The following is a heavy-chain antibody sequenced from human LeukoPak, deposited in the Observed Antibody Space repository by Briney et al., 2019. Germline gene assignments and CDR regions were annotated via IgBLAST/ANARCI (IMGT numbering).Heavy chain of an antibody. CDR2: IYYSGST. J-gene: IGHJ4*02. Sequence: SETLSLTCTVSGGSISSSSYYWGWIRQPPGKGLEWIGSIYYSGSTYYNPSLKSRVTISVDTSKNQFSLKLSSVTAADTAVYYCARVGEYYYGSGSYYSSHYFDYWGQGTLVTVSS. CDR1: GGSISSSSYY. D-gene: IGHD3-10*01. V-gene: IGHV4-39*01. CDR3: ARVGEYYYGSGSYYSSHYFDY.